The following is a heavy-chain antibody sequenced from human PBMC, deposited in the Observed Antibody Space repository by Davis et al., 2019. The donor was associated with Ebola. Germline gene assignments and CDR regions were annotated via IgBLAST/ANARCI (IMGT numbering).Heavy chain of an antibody. J-gene: IGHJ4*02. D-gene: IGHD4-23*01. CDR2: ISHSGST. V-gene: IGHV4-34*01. CDR3: ARAPGRLGGNSARFDY. CDR1: GGSFSGYY. Sequence: MPSETLSLTCAVYGGSFSGYYWSWIRQPPGKGLEWIGEISHSGSTNYNPSLKSRVTMSVDTSKNQISLKLSSVTAADTAMYYCARAPGRLGGNSARFDYWGPGTLVTVSS.